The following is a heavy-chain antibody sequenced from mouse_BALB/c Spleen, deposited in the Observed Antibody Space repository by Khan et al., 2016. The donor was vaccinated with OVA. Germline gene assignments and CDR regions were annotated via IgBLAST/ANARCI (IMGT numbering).Heavy chain of an antibody. CDR3: ARAGYGGFGY. V-gene: IGHV5-4*02. CDR1: GFSFSDYY. Sequence: EVELVESGGGLVKPGGSLKLSCAASGFSFSDYYMYWIRQNPEKRLEWVATISDGGGSTYYPDSAKGRFTISRDNAKSTLYLQMSSLKSEDTAIYYCARAGYGGFGYWGQGTLVTVSA. J-gene: IGHJ3*01. D-gene: IGHD1-1*02. CDR2: ISDGGGST.